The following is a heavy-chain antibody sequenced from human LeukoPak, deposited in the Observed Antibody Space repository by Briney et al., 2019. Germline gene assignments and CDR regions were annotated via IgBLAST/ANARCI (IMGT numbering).Heavy chain of an antibody. V-gene: IGHV3-21*01. CDR1: GFTFSSYS. CDR3: ARDGAAVAGTSDY. J-gene: IGHJ4*02. CDR2: ISSSSSYI. Sequence: GGSLRLSCAASGFTFSSYSMNWVRQAPGKGLEWVSSISSSSSYIYYADSVKGRFTISRDNAKNSLYLQMNSLRAGDTAVYYCARDGAAVAGTSDYWGQGTLVTVSS. D-gene: IGHD6-19*01.